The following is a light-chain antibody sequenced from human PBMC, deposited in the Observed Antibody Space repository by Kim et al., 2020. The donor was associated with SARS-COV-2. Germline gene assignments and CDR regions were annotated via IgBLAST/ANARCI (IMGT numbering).Light chain of an antibody. V-gene: IGKV3-20*01. CDR3: QQYGSSPLT. J-gene: IGKJ4*01. CDR2: GAS. CDR1: QSVSSSY. Sequence: SPGERATLSCRASQSVSSSYLAWYQQKPGQAPRLLIYGASSRATGIPDRFSSSGSGTDFTLTINRLEPEDFAVYYCQQYGSSPLTFGGGTKVDIK.